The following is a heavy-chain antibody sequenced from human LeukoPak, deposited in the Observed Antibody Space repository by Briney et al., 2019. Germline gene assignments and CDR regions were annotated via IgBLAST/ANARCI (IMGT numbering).Heavy chain of an antibody. J-gene: IGHJ3*02. CDR1: GGSISSSSYY. Sequence: SETLSLTCTVSGGSISSSSYYWGWIRQPPGKGLEWIGSIYHSGSTYYNPSLKSRVTISVDTSKNQFSLKLNSVTAADTAVYYCARAVLSSGDYGAFDIWGHGTMVTVSS. CDR2: IYHSGST. CDR3: ARAVLSSGDYGAFDI. D-gene: IGHD4-17*01. V-gene: IGHV4-39*07.